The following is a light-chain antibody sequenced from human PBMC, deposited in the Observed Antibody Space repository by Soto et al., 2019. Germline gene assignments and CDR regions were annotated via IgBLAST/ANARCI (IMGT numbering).Light chain of an antibody. Sequence: DIQMTQSPSSLSASVGDRVTITCRASQGIRNALGWYQQKPGQAPKRLIYSASTLESDVPSRFSGSGSGTEFTLTISSLQPEDFATYYCLRHNTYPWTFGQGTKVEIK. J-gene: IGKJ1*01. V-gene: IGKV1-17*01. CDR1: QGIRNA. CDR2: SAS. CDR3: LRHNTYPWT.